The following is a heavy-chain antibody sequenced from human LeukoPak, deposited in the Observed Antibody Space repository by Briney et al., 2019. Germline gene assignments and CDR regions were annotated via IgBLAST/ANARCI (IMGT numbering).Heavy chain of an antibody. CDR1: GGSISSYY. D-gene: IGHD3-16*02. V-gene: IGHV4-59*10. J-gene: IGHJ4*02. CDR3: ARGHSYDYVWGSYLPFDY. CDR2: IYTSGST. Sequence: SETLSLTCAVYGGSISSYYWSWIRQPAGKGLEWIGRIYTSGSTNYNPSLKSRVTMSVDTSKNQFSLKLSSVTAADTAVYYCARGHSYDYVWGSYLPFDYWGQGTLVTVSS.